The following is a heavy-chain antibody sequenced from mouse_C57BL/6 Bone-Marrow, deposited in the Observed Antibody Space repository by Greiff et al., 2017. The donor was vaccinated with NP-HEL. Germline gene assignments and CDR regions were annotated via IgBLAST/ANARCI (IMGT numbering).Heavy chain of an antibody. CDR1: GYTFTSFA. V-gene: IGHV1-85*01. CDR2: ICPRDGST. CDR3: ARRANWNYFDY. Sequence: VPLMASGPALVKLGASVKLSCKASGYTFTSFAIYCVKQRPGQGLEWLGWICPRDGSTKYNEKSKGKATLTVATSSSTAYMELHRLTAEDTAVYSCARRANWNYFDYWGQGTTLTVSA. D-gene: IGHD4-1*01. J-gene: IGHJ2*01.